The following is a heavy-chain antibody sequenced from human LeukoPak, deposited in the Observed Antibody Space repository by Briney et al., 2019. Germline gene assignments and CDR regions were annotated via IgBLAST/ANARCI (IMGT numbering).Heavy chain of an antibody. CDR2: ISRSGSTI. CDR1: GFTFSNYY. D-gene: IGHD4-23*01. Sequence: GGSLRLSCAASGFTFSNYYMNWIRQAPGKGLESLSYISRSGSTIYYVDSVKGRFTISRDNAKNSLYLQMNSLRAEDTAMYYCARGGDYGGDRRYSFDIWGQGTMVTVSS. J-gene: IGHJ3*02. CDR3: ARGGDYGGDRRYSFDI. V-gene: IGHV3-11*01.